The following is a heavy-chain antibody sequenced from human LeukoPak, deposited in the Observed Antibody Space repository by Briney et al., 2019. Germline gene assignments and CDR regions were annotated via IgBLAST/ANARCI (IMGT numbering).Heavy chain of an antibody. D-gene: IGHD4-17*01. V-gene: IGHV3-48*02. CDR3: ARDVPTTVTTSDY. CDR2: ISNGGDTI. CDR1: GFTLSRYS. Sequence: PGGPLRLSCAASGFTLSRYSMHWVRQAPGKGLEWLSYISNGGDTIYYADSVKGRFTISRDNAKNSLFLQMNSLRDEDTAVYYCARDVPTTVTTSDYWGQGTLVTVSS. J-gene: IGHJ4*02.